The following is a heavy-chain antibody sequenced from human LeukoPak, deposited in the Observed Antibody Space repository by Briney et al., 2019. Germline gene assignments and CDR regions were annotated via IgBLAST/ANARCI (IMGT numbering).Heavy chain of an antibody. V-gene: IGHV4-59*12. D-gene: IGHD6-13*01. CDR1: GGSISSYY. Sequence: SETLSLTCTVSGGSISSYYWSWIRQPPGKGLEWIGSIYYSGSTYHNPSLKSRVTISVDTSKNQFSLKLSSVTAADTAVYYCARDGSSSWYGSDAFDIWGQGTMVTVSS. CDR3: ARDGSSSWYGSDAFDI. CDR2: IYYSGST. J-gene: IGHJ3*02.